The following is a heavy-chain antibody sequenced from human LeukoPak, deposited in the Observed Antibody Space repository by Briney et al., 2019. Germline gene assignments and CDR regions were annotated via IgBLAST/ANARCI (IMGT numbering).Heavy chain of an antibody. CDR2: MYRDDDK. CDR1: GFSLSTSGVG. CDR3: THFAMIGDAFDI. V-gene: IGHV2-5*02. Sequence: SGPALVKPTQTLTLTCSFSGFSLSTSGVGVGWIRQTPGKALEWLALMYRDDDKRYSPSLKSRVTITKDTSENQVVLTVTNMDPVDTATYYCTHFAMIGDAFDIWGQGTMVTVSS. J-gene: IGHJ3*02. D-gene: IGHD3-22*01.